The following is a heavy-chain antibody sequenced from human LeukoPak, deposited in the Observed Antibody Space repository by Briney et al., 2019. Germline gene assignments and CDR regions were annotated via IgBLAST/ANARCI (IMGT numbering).Heavy chain of an antibody. CDR1: GGSISSSSYC. V-gene: IGHV4-39*01. D-gene: IGHD2-15*01. J-gene: IGHJ4*02. Sequence: SETLSLTCTVSGGSISSSSYCWGWIRQPPGKGLEWIGSIYYSGSTYYNPSLKSRVTISVDTSKNQFSLKLSSVTAADTAVYYCASRYCSGGSCPFDYWGQGTLVTVSS. CDR2: IYYSGST. CDR3: ASRYCSGGSCPFDY.